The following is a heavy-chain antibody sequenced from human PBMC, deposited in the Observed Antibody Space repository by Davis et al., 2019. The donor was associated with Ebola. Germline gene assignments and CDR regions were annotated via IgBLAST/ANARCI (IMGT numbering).Heavy chain of an antibody. J-gene: IGHJ4*02. V-gene: IGHV1-18*01. CDR2: ISAYNGNT. D-gene: IGHD2-2*02. Sequence: ASVKVSCKASGYTFNLDGISWVRQAPGQGLEWMGWISAYNGNTNYAQRFQDRVTMTTDTSTNTAYMEVRGLRSDDTAVYYCARDGSVAAIELDYWGQGTLVTVSS. CDR1: GYTFNLDG. CDR3: ARDGSVAAIELDY.